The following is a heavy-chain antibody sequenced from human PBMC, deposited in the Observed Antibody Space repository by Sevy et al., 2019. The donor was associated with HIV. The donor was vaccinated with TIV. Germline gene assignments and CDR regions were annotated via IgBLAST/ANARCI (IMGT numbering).Heavy chain of an antibody. Sequence: SETLSLTCAVYGGSFSGYYWSWIRQPPGKGLEWIGEINHSGSTNYNPSLKSRVTISVDTSKNQFSLKLSSVTAADTAVYYCARVEAMEFSDYYDSSGPSSAFDPWGQGTLVTVSS. J-gene: IGHJ5*02. CDR3: ARVEAMEFSDYYDSSGPSSAFDP. V-gene: IGHV4-34*01. D-gene: IGHD3-22*01. CDR1: GGSFSGYY. CDR2: INHSGST.